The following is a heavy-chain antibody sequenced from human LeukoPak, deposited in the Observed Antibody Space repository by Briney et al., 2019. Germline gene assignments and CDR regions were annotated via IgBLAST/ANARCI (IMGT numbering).Heavy chain of an antibody. D-gene: IGHD3-22*01. J-gene: IGHJ3*02. CDR3: ARAMYYYDSSGYSGRAFDI. CDR1: GFTFSSYA. V-gene: IGHV3-53*04. Sequence: GGSLRLSCAASGFTFSSYAMSWVRQAPGKGLEWVSVIYSGGSTYYADSVKGRFTISRHHSKNRLYLQMNSLRAEDTAVYYCARAMYYYDSSGYSGRAFDIWGQGTMVTVSS. CDR2: IYSGGST.